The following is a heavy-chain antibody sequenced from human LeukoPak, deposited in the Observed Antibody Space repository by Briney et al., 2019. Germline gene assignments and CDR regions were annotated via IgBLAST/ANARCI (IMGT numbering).Heavy chain of an antibody. Sequence: PGGSLRLSCAASGFTFSLYTMHWVRQAPGKGLEWVAVISYDGSDKYYADSVKGRFTISRDNSKNTLYLQMNSLRAEDTAIYYCARDERLLSFLKWGQGTLVTVSS. CDR3: ARDERLLSFLK. CDR1: GFTFSLYT. D-gene: IGHD3-3*01. V-gene: IGHV3-30*04. CDR2: ISYDGSDK. J-gene: IGHJ4*02.